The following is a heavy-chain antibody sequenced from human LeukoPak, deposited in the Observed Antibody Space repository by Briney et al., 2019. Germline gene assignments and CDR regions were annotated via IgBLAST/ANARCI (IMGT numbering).Heavy chain of an antibody. Sequence: PSETLSLTCTVSGGSISSYYWSWIRQPPGKGLEWIGYIYYSGSTNYNPSLKSRVTISVDTSKSQFSLRLSSVTAADTAVYYCARGAHYYDSSGYLMPLDYWGQGTLVTVSS. CDR1: GGSISSYY. J-gene: IGHJ4*02. V-gene: IGHV4-59*01. CDR2: IYYSGST. CDR3: ARGAHYYDSSGYLMPLDY. D-gene: IGHD3-22*01.